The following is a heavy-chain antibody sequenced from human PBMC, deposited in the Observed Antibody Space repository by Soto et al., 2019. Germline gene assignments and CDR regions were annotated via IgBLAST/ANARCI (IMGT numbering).Heavy chain of an antibody. D-gene: IGHD5-18*01. V-gene: IGHV3-53*01. Sequence: GGSLRLSCAASGFSVSSNYMSWVRQAPGKGLEWVSVIYSGGNTHYADSVKGRFTISRDNSKNTLYLQMNSLRAEDTAVYYCARDSTWIPYYHYGMDVWGQGTTVTVSS. CDR3: ARDSTWIPYYHYGMDV. J-gene: IGHJ6*02. CDR1: GFSVSSNY. CDR2: IYSGGNT.